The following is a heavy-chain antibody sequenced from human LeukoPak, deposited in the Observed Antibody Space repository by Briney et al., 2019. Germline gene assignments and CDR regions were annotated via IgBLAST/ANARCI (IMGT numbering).Heavy chain of an antibody. CDR1: AGSISSYY. V-gene: IGHV4-59*01. CDR2: IYDGGST. D-gene: IGHD7-27*01. CDR3: ASSGEEDSNFDY. J-gene: IGHJ4*02. Sequence: SETLSLTCTGSAGSISSYYWGWIGQRPGHGLEWISYIYDGGSTNNNPSLKSRVTISVDSSKNQFSLKVSSVTAADTAVYYCASSGEEDSNFDYWGQGTLVTVSS.